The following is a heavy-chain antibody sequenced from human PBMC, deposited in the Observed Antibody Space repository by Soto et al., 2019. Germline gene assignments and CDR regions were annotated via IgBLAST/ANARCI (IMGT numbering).Heavy chain of an antibody. V-gene: IGHV5-51*01. CDR2: IYPGDSGN. CDR3: ASSSRLGPQSAFDY. J-gene: IGHJ4*02. Sequence: PGESLKISCTCSGYNFAGYSIGWVRHMPGTGLEXMGIIYPGDSGNYYSPSLEGQVTISADKSINTAYLQWSRLKASDTAIYYCASSSRLGPQSAFDYWGQGTLVTVSS. CDR1: GYNFAGYS. D-gene: IGHD6-6*01.